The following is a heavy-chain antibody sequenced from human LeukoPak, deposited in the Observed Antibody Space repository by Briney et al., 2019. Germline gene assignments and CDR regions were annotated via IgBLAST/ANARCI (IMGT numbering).Heavy chain of an antibody. Sequence: ASVKVSCKASGYTFTSYDINWVRQATGQGLEWMGWMNPNSGNTGYAQKFQGRVTMTRNTSISTAYMELSSLRSEDTAVYYCARPIAAAGDNWFDPWGQGTLVTVSS. D-gene: IGHD6-13*01. J-gene: IGHJ5*02. CDR2: MNPNSGNT. CDR3: ARPIAAAGDNWFDP. V-gene: IGHV1-8*01. CDR1: GYTFTSYD.